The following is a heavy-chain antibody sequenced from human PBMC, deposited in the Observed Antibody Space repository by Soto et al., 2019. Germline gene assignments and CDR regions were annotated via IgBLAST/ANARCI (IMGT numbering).Heavy chain of an antibody. D-gene: IGHD4-17*01. CDR1: GFTFSSYW. J-gene: IGHJ4*02. CDR2: IKQDGSEK. V-gene: IGHV3-7*01. Sequence: EVQLVESGGGLVQPGGSLRLSCAASGFTFSSYWMSWVRQAPGKGLEWVANIKQDGSEKYYVDYVKGRFTISRDNAKNSLYLQMNSLRAEDTAVYYCARVSYGDYFDYWGQGTLVTVSS. CDR3: ARVSYGDYFDY.